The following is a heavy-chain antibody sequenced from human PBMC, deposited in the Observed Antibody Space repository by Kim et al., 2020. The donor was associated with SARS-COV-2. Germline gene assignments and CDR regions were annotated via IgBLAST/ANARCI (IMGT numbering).Heavy chain of an antibody. CDR2: INHSGST. CDR3: ARGQGVLMVYAMRWFDP. D-gene: IGHD2-8*01. Sequence: SETLSLTCAVYGGSFSGYYWSWIRQPPGKGLEWIGEINHSGSTNYNPSLKSRVTISVDTSKNQFSLKLSSVTAADTAVYYCARGQGVLMVYAMRWFDPWGQGTLVTVSS. V-gene: IGHV4-34*01. J-gene: IGHJ5*02. CDR1: GGSFSGYY.